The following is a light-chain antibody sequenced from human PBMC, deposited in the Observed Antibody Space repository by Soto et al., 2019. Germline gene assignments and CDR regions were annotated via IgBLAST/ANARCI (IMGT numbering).Light chain of an antibody. CDR2: SVS. J-gene: IGLJ1*01. Sequence: QSALTQPASVSGSPGQSITISCTGTSSVVGAYTSVSWYQQHPDKAPKLIIYSVSYRPSGVSDRFSGSKSDNTASLTISGLHTEDEADYYCSSSTSSSTYLFGTGTKLTVL. CDR1: SSVVGAYTS. V-gene: IGLV2-14*03. CDR3: SSSTSSSTYL.